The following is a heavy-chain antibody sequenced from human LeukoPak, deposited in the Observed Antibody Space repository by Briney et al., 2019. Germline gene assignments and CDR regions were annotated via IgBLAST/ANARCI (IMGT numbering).Heavy chain of an antibody. CDR2: IYNRGTT. V-gene: IGHV4-31*03. Sequence: ASETLSLTCTVSGGSISSGGYYWTWIRQYPGKGLEWIGYIYNRGTTYYNPSLQSRVTISGDTSKNQFSLKLSSVTAADTAVYYCARTAGWSYGFDYWGQGTLVTVSS. CDR1: GGSISSGGYY. D-gene: IGHD3-16*01. J-gene: IGHJ4*02. CDR3: ARTAGWSYGFDY.